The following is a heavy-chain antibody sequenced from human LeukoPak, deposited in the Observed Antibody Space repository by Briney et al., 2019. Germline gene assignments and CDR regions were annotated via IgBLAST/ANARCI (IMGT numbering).Heavy chain of an antibody. CDR3: ARARRAVMYYFDY. Sequence: GGSLRLSCAASGFSVSTNYMSWVRQAPGKGLEWVSVIYSGDSTYYADSVKGRFTISRDNSNNTLYLQMDSLRAEDTAVYYCARARRAVMYYFDYWGQGTLVTVSS. V-gene: IGHV3-53*01. J-gene: IGHJ4*02. D-gene: IGHD6-19*01. CDR1: GFSVSTNY. CDR2: IYSGDST.